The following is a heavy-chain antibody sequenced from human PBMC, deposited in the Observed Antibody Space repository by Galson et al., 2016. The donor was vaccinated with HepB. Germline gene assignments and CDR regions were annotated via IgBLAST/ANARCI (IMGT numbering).Heavy chain of an antibody. J-gene: IGHJ6*02. CDR3: ARDAGYYGMDV. Sequence: SLRLSCAASTFTVNSNYMTWVRQAPGKGLEWVSVVYSGGSTYYADSVKGRFTISRDNSKNTLYLQMNSLRAEDTAIYYCARDAGYYGMDVWGQGTTVTVSS. CDR1: TFTVNSNY. CDR2: VYSGGST. V-gene: IGHV3-53*01.